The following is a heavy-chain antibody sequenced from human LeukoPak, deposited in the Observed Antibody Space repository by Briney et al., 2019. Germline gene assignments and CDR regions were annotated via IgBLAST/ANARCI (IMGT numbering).Heavy chain of an antibody. CDR3: ARDAHYSSGWYQGPYFDY. CDR1: GGSISSYY. V-gene: IGHV4-59*01. CDR2: IYYSGST. Sequence: SETLSLTCTVSGGSISSYYWSWIRQPPGKGLEWIGYIYYSGSTNYNPSLKSRVTILVDTSKNQFSLKLSSVTAADTAVYYCARDAHYSSGWYQGPYFDYWGQGTLVTVSS. D-gene: IGHD6-19*01. J-gene: IGHJ4*02.